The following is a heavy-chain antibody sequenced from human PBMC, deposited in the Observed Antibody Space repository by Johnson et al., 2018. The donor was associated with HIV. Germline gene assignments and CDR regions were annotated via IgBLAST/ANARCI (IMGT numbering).Heavy chain of an antibody. CDR3: AKDIRVKELRFLERLLVLGIFDM. Sequence: QVQLVESGGGVVQPGGSLRLSCAASGFTFSSYGMHWVRQAPGKGLEWVAFIRYDGSNKYYADSVKGRFTISRDNSKNTLYLQMNSLRTEDTALYYCAKDIRVKELRFLERLLVLGIFDMWGQGTLVTVSS. D-gene: IGHD3-3*01. CDR1: GFTFSSYG. V-gene: IGHV3-30*02. J-gene: IGHJ3*02. CDR2: IRYDGSNK.